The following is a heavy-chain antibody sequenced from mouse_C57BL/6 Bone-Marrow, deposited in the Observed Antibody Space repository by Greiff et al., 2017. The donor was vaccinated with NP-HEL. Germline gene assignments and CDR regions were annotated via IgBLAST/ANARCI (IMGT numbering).Heavy chain of an antibody. Sequence: EVQLQESGPELVKPGASVKISCKASGYSFTGYYMHWVKQSSEKSLEWIGEINPSTGGTSYNQKFKGKATLTVDKSSSTAYMQLKSLTSEDSAVYDCASRGGTWYFDVWGTGTTVTVSS. CDR1: GYSFTGYY. V-gene: IGHV1-43*01. CDR3: ASRGGTWYFDV. D-gene: IGHD4-1*01. J-gene: IGHJ1*03. CDR2: INPSTGGT.